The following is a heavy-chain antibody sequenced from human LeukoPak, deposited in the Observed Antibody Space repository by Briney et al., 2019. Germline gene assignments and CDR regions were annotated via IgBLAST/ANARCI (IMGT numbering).Heavy chain of an antibody. CDR2: ISGSGGST. V-gene: IGHV3-23*01. D-gene: IGHD3-22*01. Sequence: PGGSLRLSCAASGFTFSSYAMSWVRQAPGMGLAWVSAISGSGGSTYYADSVKGRFTISRDTSKNTLYLQMNSLRAEDTAVYYCARGRYYDNSVYYHFDYWGQGTLVTVSS. CDR3: ARGRYYDNSVYYHFDY. J-gene: IGHJ4*02. CDR1: GFTFSSYA.